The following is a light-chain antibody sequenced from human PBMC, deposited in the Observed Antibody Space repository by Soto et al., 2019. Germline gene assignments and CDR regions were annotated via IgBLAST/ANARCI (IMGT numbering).Light chain of an antibody. V-gene: IGKV1-5*03. CDR3: QHYNTYSEA. J-gene: IGKJ1*01. CDR1: QTISGW. Sequence: IHMTQSPSTLSASVVYTVTVTFRASQTISGWLAWYQQKPGEAPKLLIYKASTLPSGVPSRFSGSGSGTEFTLTISSLQPDDFATYYCQHYNTYSEAFGQGTKVDIK. CDR2: KAS.